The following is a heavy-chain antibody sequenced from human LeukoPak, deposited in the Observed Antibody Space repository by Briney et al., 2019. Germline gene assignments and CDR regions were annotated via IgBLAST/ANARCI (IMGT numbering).Heavy chain of an antibody. CDR2: IYYSGST. V-gene: IGHV4-39*02. Sequence: SETLSLTCTVSGGSISSSSYYWGWIRQPPGKGLEWIGNIYYSGSTYYNPSLKSRVTMSVDTSKNQFSLKLSSVTAADTAVYYCARDAAAVRFDPWGQGTLVTVSS. D-gene: IGHD2-15*01. CDR1: GGSISSSSYY. J-gene: IGHJ5*02. CDR3: ARDAAAVRFDP.